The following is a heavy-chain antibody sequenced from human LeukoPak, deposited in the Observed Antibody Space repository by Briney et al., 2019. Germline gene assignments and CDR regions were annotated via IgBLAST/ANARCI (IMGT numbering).Heavy chain of an antibody. CDR3: ARGDVPLRYFDWFHPRGAFDI. Sequence: GASVKVSRKASGYTFTGYYMHWVRQAPGQGLEWMGRINPNSGGTNYAQKFQGRVTMTRDTSISTAYMELSRLRSDDTAVYYCARGDVPLRYFDWFHPRGAFDIWGQGTMVTVSS. J-gene: IGHJ3*02. V-gene: IGHV1-2*06. CDR1: GYTFTGYY. CDR2: INPNSGGT. D-gene: IGHD3-9*01.